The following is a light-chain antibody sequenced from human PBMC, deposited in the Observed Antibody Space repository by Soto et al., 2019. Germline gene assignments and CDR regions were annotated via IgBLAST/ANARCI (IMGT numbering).Light chain of an antibody. J-gene: IGKJ1*01. CDR2: GAS. Sequence: IVLTQSPGTLSLSPGERATLSCRASQRVISSYLAWFQQRPGRAPRLLIYGASKRATDIPDRFTGSGSGTDFALTISRLEPEDFAVYYCQQYATYPWTFGQGTKVDIK. CDR1: QRVISSY. CDR3: QQYATYPWT. V-gene: IGKV3-20*01.